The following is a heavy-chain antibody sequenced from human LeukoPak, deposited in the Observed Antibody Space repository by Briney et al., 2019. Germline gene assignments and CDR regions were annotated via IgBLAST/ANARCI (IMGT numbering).Heavy chain of an antibody. CDR2: ISGSGGST. J-gene: IGHJ4*02. V-gene: IGHV3-23*01. D-gene: IGHD6-19*01. Sequence: PGGSLRLSCAASGFTFSSYAMSWVRQAPGKGLEWVSAISGSGGSTYYADSVKGRFTISRDNFKNTLYLQMNSLRAEDTAVYYCSTSTYSSGSSGCWGQGALVTVSS. CDR1: GFTFSSYA. CDR3: STSTYSSGSSGC.